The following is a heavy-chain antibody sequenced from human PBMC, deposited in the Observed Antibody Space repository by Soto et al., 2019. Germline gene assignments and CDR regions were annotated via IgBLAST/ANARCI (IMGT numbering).Heavy chain of an antibody. D-gene: IGHD3-16*01. V-gene: IGHV4-59*01. CDR3: ARGSDGDYSDY. J-gene: IGHJ4*02. CDR2: ISYSGST. Sequence: PSETLSLTCTVSGGSSGNYYLSWIRQPPGKGLEWIGYISYSGSTNYNPPLKSRGTISQDTSKKQFSLKLSSVTAADTAVYYCARGSDGDYSDYWGQRTLVTVSS. CDR1: GGSSGNYY.